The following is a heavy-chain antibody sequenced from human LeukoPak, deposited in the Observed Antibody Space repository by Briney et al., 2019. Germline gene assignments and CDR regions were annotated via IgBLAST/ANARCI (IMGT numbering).Heavy chain of an antibody. CDR1: GFTFDDYG. CDR3: ATGITVAGGY. CDR2: INWNGGIT. J-gene: IGHJ4*02. D-gene: IGHD6-19*01. V-gene: IGHV3-20*04. Sequence: GGSVRLSCGASGFTFDDYGMNWVRQAPGKGLEWVSGINWNGGITGYADSVKGRFTISRDNAKNSLYLQLNSLRAEDTALYYCATGITVAGGYWGQGTLVTVSS.